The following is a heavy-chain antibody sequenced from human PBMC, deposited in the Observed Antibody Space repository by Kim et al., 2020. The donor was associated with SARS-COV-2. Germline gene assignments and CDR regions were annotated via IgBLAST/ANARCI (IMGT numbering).Heavy chain of an antibody. D-gene: IGHD1-26*01. CDR3: ARVNRPSGSYDY. CDR2: TRNKANSYTT. CDR1: GFTFSDHY. Sequence: GGSLRLSCVASGFTFSDHYMDWVRQAPGKGLEWVGRTRNKANSYTTEYAASVKGRFTISRDDSKNSLYLQMNSLKTEDTAVYYCARVNRPSGSYDYWGQGTLVTVSS. V-gene: IGHV3-72*01. J-gene: IGHJ4*02.